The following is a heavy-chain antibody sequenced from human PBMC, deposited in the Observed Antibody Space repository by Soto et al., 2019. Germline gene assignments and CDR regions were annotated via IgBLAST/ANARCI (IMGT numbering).Heavy chain of an antibody. V-gene: IGHV3-53*01. CDR2: IYPGGST. CDR3: ARALGGNPALFDP. Sequence: EVQLVESGGGLIQPGGSLRLSCAASGFIVSGDYMSWVRQAPGKGLEWVSVIYPGGSTYYADSVKGRFTFSRDNSKNTPYLQMDSPRVQDTAGDFCARALGGNPALFDPWGQGTLVTVSS. D-gene: IGHD2-15*01. CDR1: GFIVSGDY. J-gene: IGHJ5*02.